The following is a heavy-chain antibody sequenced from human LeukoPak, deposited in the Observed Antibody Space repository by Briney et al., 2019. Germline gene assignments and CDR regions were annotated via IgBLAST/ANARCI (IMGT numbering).Heavy chain of an antibody. Sequence: SETLSLTCAVSGGSISSGGYSWSWIRQPPGKGLEWIGYIYHSGSTYYNPSLKSRVTISVDRSKNQFSLKLSSVTAADTAVYYCARGYCSSTSCQHFDYWGQGTLVTVSS. J-gene: IGHJ4*02. CDR2: IYHSGST. D-gene: IGHD2-2*01. CDR3: ARGYCSSTSCQHFDY. V-gene: IGHV4-30-2*01. CDR1: GGSISSGGYS.